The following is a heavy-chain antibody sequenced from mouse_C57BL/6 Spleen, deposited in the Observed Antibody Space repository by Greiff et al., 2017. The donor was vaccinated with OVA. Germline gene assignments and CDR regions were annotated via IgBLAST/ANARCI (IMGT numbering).Heavy chain of an antibody. CDR3: ARHSSGYVFAY. CDR1: GYTFTSYW. J-gene: IGHJ3*01. CDR2: IHPNSGST. V-gene: IGHV1-64*01. Sequence: QVHVKQSGAELVKPGASVKLSCKASGYTFTSYWMHWVKQRPGQGLEWIGMIHPNSGSTNYNEKFKSKATLTVDKSSSTAYMQLSSLTSEDSAVYYCARHSSGYVFAYWGQGTLVTVSA. D-gene: IGHD3-2*02.